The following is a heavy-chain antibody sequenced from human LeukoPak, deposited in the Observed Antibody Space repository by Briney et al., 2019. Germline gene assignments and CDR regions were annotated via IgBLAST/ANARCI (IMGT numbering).Heavy chain of an antibody. CDR2: ISSSSSYI. CDR3: ARGPAMIYYYYMDV. J-gene: IGHJ6*03. Sequence: PGGSLRLSCAASGFTFSSYSMNWVRQAPGKGLEWVSSISSSSSYIYYADSVKGRFTISRDNARNSLYLQMNSLRAEDTAVYYCARGPAMIYYYYMDVWGKGTTVTISS. D-gene: IGHD3-16*01. CDR1: GFTFSSYS. V-gene: IGHV3-21*01.